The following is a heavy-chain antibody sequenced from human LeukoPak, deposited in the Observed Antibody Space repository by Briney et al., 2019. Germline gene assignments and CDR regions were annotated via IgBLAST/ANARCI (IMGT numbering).Heavy chain of an antibody. J-gene: IGHJ3*02. Sequence: SGGSLRLSCRASRFSFRDYDMHWVRQAPGKGLEWVAVISSDGSREHYGDSVKGRFIISRDNSESTLFLQMNSLRTDDTSVYFCAKYAYNWNAPDGFDMWGQGTMVIVSS. V-gene: IGHV3-30*18. CDR2: ISSDGSRE. CDR3: AKYAYNWNAPDGFDM. D-gene: IGHD1-1*01. CDR1: RFSFRDYD.